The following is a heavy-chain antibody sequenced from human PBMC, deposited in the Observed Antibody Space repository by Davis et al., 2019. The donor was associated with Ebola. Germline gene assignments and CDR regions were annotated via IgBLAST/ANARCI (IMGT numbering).Heavy chain of an antibody. J-gene: IGHJ5*02. Sequence: AASVKVSCKASGYTFTSYAMHWVRQAPGQRLEWMGWINAGNGNTKYSQKFQGRVTITRDTSASTAYMELRSLRSDDTAVYYCARSVTMVQGSGWFDPWGQGTLVTVSS. CDR3: ARSVTMVQGSGWFDP. D-gene: IGHD3-10*01. CDR1: GYTFTSYA. CDR2: INAGNGNT. V-gene: IGHV1-3*01.